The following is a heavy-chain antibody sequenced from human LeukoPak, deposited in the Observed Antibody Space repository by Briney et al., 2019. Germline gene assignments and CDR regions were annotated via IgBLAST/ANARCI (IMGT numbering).Heavy chain of an antibody. Sequence: GASVKVSCKDSGGTFSSYAISWVRQAPGQGLEWMGWISAYNGNTNYAQKLQGRVTMTTDTSTSTAYMELRSLRSDDTAVYYCARVLTAIDDYFDYWGQGTLVTVSS. V-gene: IGHV1-18*01. D-gene: IGHD2-21*02. CDR3: ARVLTAIDDYFDY. CDR2: ISAYNGNT. J-gene: IGHJ4*02. CDR1: GGTFSSYA.